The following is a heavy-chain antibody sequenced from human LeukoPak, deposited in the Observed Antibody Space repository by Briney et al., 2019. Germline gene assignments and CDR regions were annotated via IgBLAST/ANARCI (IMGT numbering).Heavy chain of an antibody. CDR3: ARRGIVGVSVPIWGSSPYDAFDL. J-gene: IGHJ3*01. D-gene: IGHD3-16*01. CDR1: GYNFGMHW. V-gene: IGHV5-51*01. Sequence: GESLKISCEGSGYNFGMHWMGWVRQMPGKGLEWMGIIYPSDSETTYSPSFQGQVTISADKSISTAYLQWRSVKASDTATYYCARRGIVGVSVPIWGSSPYDAFDLWGQGTVVTVSP. CDR2: IYPSDSET.